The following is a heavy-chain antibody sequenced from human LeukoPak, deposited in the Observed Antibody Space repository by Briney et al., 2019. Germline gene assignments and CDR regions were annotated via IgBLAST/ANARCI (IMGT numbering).Heavy chain of an antibody. CDR1: GFTFSDYY. D-gene: IGHD6-13*01. V-gene: IGHV3-11*04. CDR3: ARGIAAGGSRCDY. CDR2: ISSSGNII. Sequence: GGSLRLSCAASGFTFSDYYMSWIRQAPGKGLEWVSYISSSGNIIYYADSVKGRFTISRDNAKNSLYLQMNSLRAEDTAVYYCARGIAAGGSRCDYWGQGTLVTVSS. J-gene: IGHJ4*02.